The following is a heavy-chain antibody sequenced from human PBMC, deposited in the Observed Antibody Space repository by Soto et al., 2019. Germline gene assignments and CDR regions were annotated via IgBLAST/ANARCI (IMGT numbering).Heavy chain of an antibody. CDR2: ISGSGGST. CDR1: GFTFSIYA. V-gene: IGHV3-23*01. CDR3: ATAIDYGDYCFDY. D-gene: IGHD4-17*01. Sequence: GGSLRLSCAASGFTFSIYAMSWVRQAPGKGLEWVSAISGSGGSTYYADSVKGRFTISRDNSKNTLYLQMNSLRAEDTAVYYCATAIDYGDYCFDYWGQGTLVTVSS. J-gene: IGHJ4*02.